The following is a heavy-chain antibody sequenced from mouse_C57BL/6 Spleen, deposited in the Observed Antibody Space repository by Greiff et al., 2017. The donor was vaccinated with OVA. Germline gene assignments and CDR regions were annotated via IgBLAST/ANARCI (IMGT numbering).Heavy chain of an antibody. CDR3: ARRPPYYSNYEDAMDY. CDR2: INPNNGGT. J-gene: IGHJ4*01. Sequence: VQLQQSGPELVKPGASVKISCKASGYTFTDYYMNWVKQSHGKSLEWIGDINPNNGGTSYNQKFKGKATLTVDKSSSTAYMELRSLTSEDSAVYYCARRPPYYSNYEDAMDYWGQGTSVTVSS. D-gene: IGHD2-5*01. CDR1: GYTFTDYY. V-gene: IGHV1-26*01.